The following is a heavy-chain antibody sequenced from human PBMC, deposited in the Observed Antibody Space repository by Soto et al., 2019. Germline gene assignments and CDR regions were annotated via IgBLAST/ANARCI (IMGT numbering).Heavy chain of an antibody. Sequence: GGSLRLSCISSGFTFRTYTMNWVRQAPGKGLEWVSYISSSGSTIYYADSVKGRFTISRDNAKNSLYLQMNSLRAEDTAVYYCARSSIAAPPVWFDPWGQGTLVTVSS. J-gene: IGHJ5*02. D-gene: IGHD6-6*01. CDR3: ARSSIAAPPVWFDP. CDR2: ISSSGSTI. V-gene: IGHV3-48*03. CDR1: GFTFRTYT.